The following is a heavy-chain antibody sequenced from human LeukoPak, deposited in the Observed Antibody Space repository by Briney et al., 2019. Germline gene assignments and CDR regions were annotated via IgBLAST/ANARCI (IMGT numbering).Heavy chain of an antibody. D-gene: IGHD1-7*01. CDR1: GGSISSYY. CDR3: ARVWYNWNSFDY. J-gene: IGHJ4*02. Sequence: SETLSLTCTVSGGSISSYYWSWIRQPPGKGLEWIGYIYYSGSTNYNPSLKSRVTISVDTSKNQFSLKLSSVTAADTAVYYCARVWYNWNSFDYWGQGTLVTVSS. CDR2: IYYSGST. V-gene: IGHV4-59*08.